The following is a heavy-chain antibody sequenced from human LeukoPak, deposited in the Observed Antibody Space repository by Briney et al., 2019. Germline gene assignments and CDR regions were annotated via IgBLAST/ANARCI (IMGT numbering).Heavy chain of an antibody. CDR2: ISWHSANI. J-gene: IGHJ4*02. Sequence: SLRLSCAASGFTFDDYTMHWVRQAPGKGLEWVSGISWHSANIGYADSVQGRFTISRDNAKNTLYLQMNSLRAEDTAFYYCEKTMWAKDSHGFSPSFDYWGQGTQVTVSS. CDR1: GFTFDDYT. V-gene: IGHV3-9*01. CDR3: EKTMWAKDSHGFSPSFDY. D-gene: IGHD5-18*01.